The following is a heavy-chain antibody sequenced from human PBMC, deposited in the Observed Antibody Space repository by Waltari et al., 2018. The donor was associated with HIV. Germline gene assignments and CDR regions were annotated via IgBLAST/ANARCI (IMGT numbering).Heavy chain of an antibody. D-gene: IGHD6-19*01. CDR3: ARDLAVAPGYFQH. Sequence: EVQLVESGGGLVQPGGSLRLSCASSGFTFSSYWMSWVRQAPGKGLEWVANIKQDGSEKYYVDSVKGRFTISRDNAKNSLYLQMNSLRAEDTAVYYCARDLAVAPGYFQHWGQGTLVTVSS. CDR2: IKQDGSEK. CDR1: GFTFSSYW. J-gene: IGHJ1*01. V-gene: IGHV3-7*01.